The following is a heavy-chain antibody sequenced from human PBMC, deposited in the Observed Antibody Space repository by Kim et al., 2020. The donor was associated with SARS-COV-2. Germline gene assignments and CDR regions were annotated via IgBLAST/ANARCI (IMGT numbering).Heavy chain of an antibody. CDR3: ASEANYGGNSGGFDY. Sequence: ASVKVSCKASGYTFTSYAMHWVRQAPGQRLEWMGWINAGNGNTKYSQKFQGRVTITRDTSASTAYMELSSLRSEETAVYYCASEANYGGNSGGFDYWGQGTLVTVSS. D-gene: IGHD4-17*01. V-gene: IGHV1-3*01. CDR2: INAGNGNT. J-gene: IGHJ4*02. CDR1: GYTFTSYA.